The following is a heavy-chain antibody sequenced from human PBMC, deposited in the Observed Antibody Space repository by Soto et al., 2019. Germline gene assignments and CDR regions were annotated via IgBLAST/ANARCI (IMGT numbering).Heavy chain of an antibody. Sequence: QVQLVQSGAEVKKPGSSVKVSCKTSGVSFNNNGIGWVRPAPGHGLEWMGGVSPPFRTSNYARKFQGRISITADASTGTVNMEVSSLTSEDTAPYYCARVLYYGSGSYSPSGMDVWGQGTTVTVSS. CDR2: VSPPFRTS. J-gene: IGHJ6*02. V-gene: IGHV1-69*01. CDR1: GVSFNNNG. D-gene: IGHD3-10*01. CDR3: ARVLYYGSGSYSPSGMDV.